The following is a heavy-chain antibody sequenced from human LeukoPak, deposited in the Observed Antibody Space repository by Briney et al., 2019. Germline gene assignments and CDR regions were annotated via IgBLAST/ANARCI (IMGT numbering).Heavy chain of an antibody. CDR1: GFTFSTSS. Sequence: GGSLRLSCAASGFTFSTSSMSWVRQAPGKGLEWVSYIRGSSTTIYYADSVKGRFTVSRDNAQNSLYLQMNNLRAEDTAVYFCARDSRSHCGTDACYGPYFDYWGQGTLVTVSS. J-gene: IGHJ4*02. D-gene: IGHD2-2*01. CDR3: ARDSRSHCGTDACYGPYFDY. CDR2: IRGSSTTI. V-gene: IGHV3-48*01.